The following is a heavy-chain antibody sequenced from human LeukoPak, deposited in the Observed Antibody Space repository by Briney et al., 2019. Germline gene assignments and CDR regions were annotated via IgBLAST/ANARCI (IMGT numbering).Heavy chain of an antibody. CDR1: GGSISSSSYY. CDR2: ISYSGST. V-gene: IGHV4-39*07. D-gene: IGHD2-2*02. J-gene: IGHJ5*02. Sequence: SETLSLTCTVSGGSISSSSYYWGWIRQPPGKGLEWISVISYSGSTNYNPSLKSRVTISVDTSKNQFSLKLNSVTAADTAVYYCARVGCTNTSCYKGGFDPWGQGTLVTVSS. CDR3: ARVGCTNTSCYKGGFDP.